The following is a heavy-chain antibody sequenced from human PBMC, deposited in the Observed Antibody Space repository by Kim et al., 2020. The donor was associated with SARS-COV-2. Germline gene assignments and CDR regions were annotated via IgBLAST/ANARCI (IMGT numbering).Heavy chain of an antibody. J-gene: IGHJ6*02. V-gene: IGHV3-30*18. Sequence: GGSLRLSCAASGFTFSSFGMHWVRQAPGKGLEWVAVISYDGSNKYYADSVKGRFTISRDNSKNTLYLQMNSLRAEDTAVYYCAKLEGSGWYGAYYYGMDVWGQGTMVTVSS. CDR1: GFTFSSFG. CDR3: AKLEGSGWYGAYYYGMDV. CDR2: ISYDGSNK. D-gene: IGHD6-19*01.